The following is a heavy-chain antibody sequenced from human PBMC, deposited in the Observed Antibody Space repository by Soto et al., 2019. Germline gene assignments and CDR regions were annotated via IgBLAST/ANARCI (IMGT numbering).Heavy chain of an antibody. CDR1: GFTFSSYA. D-gene: IGHD6-13*01. Sequence: GGSLRLSCAGSGFTFSSYAMSWVRQAPGKGLEWVSTISGSGGSTYYADSVKGRFTISRDNSKNTLYLQMSSLRAEDTAVYYCAKQAPYSNSWYEIDHWGQGTLVTVSS. CDR3: AKQAPYSNSWYEIDH. V-gene: IGHV3-23*01. CDR2: ISGSGGST. J-gene: IGHJ4*02.